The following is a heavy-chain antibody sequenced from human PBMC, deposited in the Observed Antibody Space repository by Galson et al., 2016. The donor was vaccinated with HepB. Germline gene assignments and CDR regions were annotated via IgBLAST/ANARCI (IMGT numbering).Heavy chain of an antibody. Sequence: SMRLSCADSGFTFNTSSMNWVRQAPGKGLEWVSVVSGSGDNTYYADSVKGRLTISRDNSNTTLFLQMNSLGVEDTAVYYCAKGRSAIAAAGLNYWGQGTLVTVSS. J-gene: IGHJ4*02. D-gene: IGHD6-13*01. V-gene: IGHV3-23*01. CDR1: GFTFNTSS. CDR2: VSGSGDNT. CDR3: AKGRSAIAAAGLNY.